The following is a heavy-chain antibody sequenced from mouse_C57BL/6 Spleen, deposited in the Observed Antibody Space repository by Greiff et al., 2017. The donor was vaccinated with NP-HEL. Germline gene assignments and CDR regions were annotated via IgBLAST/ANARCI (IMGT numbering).Heavy chain of an antibody. CDR1: GYTFTSYW. CDR3: ARFPDYYGSSYGYFDV. Sequence: QVQLQQSGAELVRPGSSVKLSCKASGYTFTSYWMHWVKQRPIQGLEWIGNIDPSDSETHYNQKFKDKATLTVDKSSSTAYMQLSSLTSEDSAVYYCARFPDYYGSSYGYFDVWGTGTTVTVSS. D-gene: IGHD1-1*01. CDR2: IDPSDSET. J-gene: IGHJ1*03. V-gene: IGHV1-52*01.